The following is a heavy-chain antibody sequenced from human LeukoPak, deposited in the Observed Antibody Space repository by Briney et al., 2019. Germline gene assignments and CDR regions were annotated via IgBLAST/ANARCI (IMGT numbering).Heavy chain of an antibody. D-gene: IGHD1-26*01. CDR3: ARDWAWEQVSFQH. CDR1: GYTFTGSY. V-gene: IGHV1-2*02. J-gene: IGHJ1*01. Sequence: ASVKVSCKASGYTFTGSYMHWVRQAPGQGLEWMGWINPNNGGTNYAQKFQGRVAMTRDTSISTAYMELSRLRSDDTAVYYCARDWAWEQVSFQHWGQGTQVIVSS. CDR2: INPNNGGT.